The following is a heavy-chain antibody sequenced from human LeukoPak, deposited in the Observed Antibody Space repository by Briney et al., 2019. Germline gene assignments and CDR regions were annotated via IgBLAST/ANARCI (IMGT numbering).Heavy chain of an antibody. CDR2: IYYSGST. CDR3: ARFSTGGWFVY. V-gene: IGHV4-59*01. D-gene: IGHD6-19*01. CDR1: GGSISSYY. Sequence: PSETLSLTCTVSGGSISSYYWSWIRQPPGKGLEWIGYIYYSGSTNHNPSLKSRVTISVDTSKNQFSLKLSSVTAADTAVYYCARFSTGGWFVYWGQGTLVTVSS. J-gene: IGHJ4*02.